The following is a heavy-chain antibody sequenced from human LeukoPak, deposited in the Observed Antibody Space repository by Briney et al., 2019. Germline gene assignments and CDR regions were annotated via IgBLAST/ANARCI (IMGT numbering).Heavy chain of an antibody. CDR3: ARAREKYYYDSSGRGDAFDI. D-gene: IGHD3-22*01. V-gene: IGHV3-74*01. CDR2: INTDGSST. Sequence: PGGSLRLSCAASGFTFSFYWMHWVRQAPGKGLVWVSHINTDGSSTSYADSVKGRFTISRDNAKNTLFLQMNSLRAEDTAVYYCARAREKYYYDSSGRGDAFDIWGRGTMVIVSS. J-gene: IGHJ3*02. CDR1: GFTFSFYW.